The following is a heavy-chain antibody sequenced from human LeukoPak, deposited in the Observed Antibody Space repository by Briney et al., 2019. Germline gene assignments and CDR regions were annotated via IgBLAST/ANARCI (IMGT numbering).Heavy chain of an antibody. CDR3: ASRGTKYYYDSSGYHRYNWFDP. D-gene: IGHD3-22*01. Sequence: SETLSLTCTVSGYSISSGYYWGWIRQPPGKGLEWIGSIYHSGSTYYNPSLKSRVTISVDTSKNQFSLKLSSVTAADTAVYYCASRGTKYYYDSSGYHRYNWFDPWGQGTLVTVSS. J-gene: IGHJ5*02. CDR2: IYHSGST. V-gene: IGHV4-38-2*02. CDR1: GYSISSGYY.